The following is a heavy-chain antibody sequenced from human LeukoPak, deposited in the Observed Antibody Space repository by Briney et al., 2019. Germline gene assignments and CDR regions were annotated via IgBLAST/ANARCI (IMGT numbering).Heavy chain of an antibody. CDR3: AKGSSGYFVDL. CDR2: ISNDGGGT. J-gene: IGHJ5*02. V-gene: IGHV3-23*01. D-gene: IGHD3-22*01. Sequence: GGSLRLSCAASGFIFNNYGLIWVRQAPGKGLEWVSAISNDGGGTNYADFVKGRFTITRDNSKNTLFLQMNSLRAEDTALYYCAKGSSGYFVDLWGQGTLVTVSS. CDR1: GFIFNNYG.